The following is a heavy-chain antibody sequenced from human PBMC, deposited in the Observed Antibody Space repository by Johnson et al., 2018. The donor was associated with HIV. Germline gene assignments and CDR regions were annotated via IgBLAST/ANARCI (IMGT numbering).Heavy chain of an antibody. V-gene: IGHV3-53*01. CDR2: IRYSGDTI. J-gene: IGHJ3*02. CDR1: GFTVSSNY. CDR3: AKAMSPMVRGNI. Sequence: VQLVESGGGLIQPGGSLRLSCAASGFTVSSNYMTWVRQAPGKGLEWVSSIRYSGDTIYYADSVKDRFTISRDNSKNTLYLQMNSLRAEDTAVYYCAKAMSPMVRGNIWGQGTMVNVSS. D-gene: IGHD3-10*01.